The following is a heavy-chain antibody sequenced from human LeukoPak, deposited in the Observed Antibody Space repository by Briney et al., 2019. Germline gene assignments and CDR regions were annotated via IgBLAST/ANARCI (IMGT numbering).Heavy chain of an antibody. CDR3: ARGDYGYFYGMYV. J-gene: IGHJ6*02. V-gene: IGHV3-33*01. Sequence: PSKSLTLSCAASGVTFSNYGMDWVRQAPGQGLEWVAVIWYDGSTNYYADSVKGRFNICRDNSKNTLYLQMTSLRVEDTAVYYCARGDYGYFYGMYVWGQGTTVTVSS. CDR2: IWYDGSTN. CDR1: GVTFSNYG.